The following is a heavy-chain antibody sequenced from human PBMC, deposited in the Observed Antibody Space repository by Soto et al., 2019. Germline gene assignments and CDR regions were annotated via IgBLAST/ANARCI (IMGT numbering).Heavy chain of an antibody. CDR2: ISAYNGNT. CDR3: ARAPTYYDFWSGYSDHRGDFDY. CDR1: GYTFTSYG. Sequence: GASVKVSCKASGYTFTSYGISWVRQAPGQGLEWMGWISAYNGNTNYAQKLQGRVTMTTDTSTSTAYMELRSLRSDDTAVYYCARAPTYYDFWSGYSDHRGDFDYWGQGTLVTVSS. D-gene: IGHD3-3*01. J-gene: IGHJ4*02. V-gene: IGHV1-18*04.